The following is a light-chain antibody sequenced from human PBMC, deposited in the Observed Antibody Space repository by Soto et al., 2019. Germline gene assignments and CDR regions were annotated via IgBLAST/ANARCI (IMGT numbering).Light chain of an antibody. Sequence: DIVVTQSPDSLAVSLVERATINCKSSQSVVYSSNNKNYLFCYQQKPGQPPKLLIYWASTRESGVTDRFSGIGSGTDFNRTISSLQAEELVVYDVQQYSRPCTFGQGYKVEIK. J-gene: IGKJ1*01. CDR1: QSVVYSSNNKNY. CDR3: QQYSRPCT. CDR2: WAS. V-gene: IGKV4-1*01.